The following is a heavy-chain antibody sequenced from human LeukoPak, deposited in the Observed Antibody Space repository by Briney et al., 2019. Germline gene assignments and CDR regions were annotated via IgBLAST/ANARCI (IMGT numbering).Heavy chain of an antibody. D-gene: IGHD1-26*01. J-gene: IGHJ4*02. V-gene: IGHV3-21*05. Sequence: PGGSLRLSCAASGFTFSSYEMNWVRQAPGKGLEWVSYISSSSSYIYYADSVKGRFTISRDNSKNTLYLQMNSLRAEDTAVYYCAKDRYSGSYLQTGPCAHWGQGILVTVSS. CDR3: AKDRYSGSYLQTGPCAH. CDR1: GFTFSSYE. CDR2: ISSSSSYI.